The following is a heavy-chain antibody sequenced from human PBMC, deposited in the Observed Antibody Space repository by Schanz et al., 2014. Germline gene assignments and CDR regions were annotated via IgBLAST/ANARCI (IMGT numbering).Heavy chain of an antibody. CDR1: GYNITSND. CDR2: MNPNSGNT. D-gene: IGHD6-19*01. CDR3: ARLGTGMAVAGSVIDSYYYYMDV. Sequence: QVQVVQSGAEVKKPGASVKVSCKASGYNITSNDVTWVRQATGQGPEWMGWMNPNSGNTGYAQKFQGRVTMTRNTSISTAYMELSSLRSEDTAVYYCARLGTGMAVAGSVIDSYYYYMDVWGEGTTVTVSS. V-gene: IGHV1-8*01. J-gene: IGHJ6*03.